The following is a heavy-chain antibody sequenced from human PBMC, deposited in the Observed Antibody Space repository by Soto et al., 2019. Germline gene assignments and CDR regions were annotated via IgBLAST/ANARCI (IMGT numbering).Heavy chain of an antibody. D-gene: IGHD6-13*01. Sequence: GGSLRLSCTGSGFDFGDYYMSWIRQAPGKGLEWVSYIDSGDGTTYYTDSVKGRFTISRDSAKKTVYLQMSSLRVEDTALYYCVRPYYSSSWSPFDRWGQGTLVTVSS. CDR1: GFDFGDYY. CDR2: IDSGDGTT. V-gene: IGHV3-11*01. J-gene: IGHJ4*02. CDR3: VRPYYSSSWSPFDR.